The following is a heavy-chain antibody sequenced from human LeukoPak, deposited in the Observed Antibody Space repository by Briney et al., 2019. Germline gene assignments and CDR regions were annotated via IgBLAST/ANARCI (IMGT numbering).Heavy chain of an antibody. CDR3: ARATGIVVVTAGVYFDY. CDR2: IYYSGST. CDR1: GGSISSSSYY. D-gene: IGHD2-21*02. V-gene: IGHV4-39*07. J-gene: IGHJ4*02. Sequence: SETLSLTCTVSGGSISSSSYYWGWIRQPPGKGLEWIGNIYYSGSTYYNPSLKSRVTISVDTSMNQFSLKLSSVTAADTAVYYCARATGIVVVTAGVYFDYWGQGTLVTVSS.